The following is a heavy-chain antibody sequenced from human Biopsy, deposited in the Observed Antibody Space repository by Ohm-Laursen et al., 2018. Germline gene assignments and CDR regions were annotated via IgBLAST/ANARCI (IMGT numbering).Heavy chain of an antibody. Sequence: SETLSLTCTVSGGSISSDYWSWIRQTPGKGLEWIGYIYYSGSTNYNPSLKSRVTISVDTSKNQFSLRLNSVTAADTAVYYCARDIMNPIGGLVARSDVFDVWGQGTMVTV. D-gene: IGHD3-16*02. CDR3: ARDIMNPIGGLVARSDVFDV. CDR2: IYYSGST. V-gene: IGHV4-59*01. CDR1: GGSISSDY. J-gene: IGHJ3*01.